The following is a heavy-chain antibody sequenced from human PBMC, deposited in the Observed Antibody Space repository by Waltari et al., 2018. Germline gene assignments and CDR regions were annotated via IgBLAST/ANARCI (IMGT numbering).Heavy chain of an antibody. CDR2: FNPNSGGS. D-gene: IGHD3-22*01. V-gene: IGHV1-2*02. CDR3: ARQLGRSGYFDAFNI. CDR1: GYIFTDYY. J-gene: IGHJ3*02. Sequence: QMQLVQSGGELRKPGASVKVSGKASGYIFTDYYMYWVRQAPGQGLEWMAWFNPNSGGSHHAKKFQGRVSLTRDTSISTAYMELSRLTSDDTAVYYCARQLGRSGYFDAFNIWGQGTMVTVSS.